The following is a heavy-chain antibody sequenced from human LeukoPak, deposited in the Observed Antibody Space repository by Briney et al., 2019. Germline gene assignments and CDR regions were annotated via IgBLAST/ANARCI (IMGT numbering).Heavy chain of an antibody. D-gene: IGHD2-2*01. CDR2: TYYRSKWYN. V-gene: IGHV6-1*01. CDR3: ARAIVVVPAAIDYYYYMDV. CDR1: GDSVSSNSAA. J-gene: IGHJ6*03. Sequence: SQTLSLTCAICGDSVSSNSAAWNWISQSPSRGLEWLGRTYYRSKWYNDYAVSVKSRITIDPDTSKNQFSLQLNSVAPEDTAVYCCARAIVVVPAAIDYYYYMDVWGKGTTVTVSS.